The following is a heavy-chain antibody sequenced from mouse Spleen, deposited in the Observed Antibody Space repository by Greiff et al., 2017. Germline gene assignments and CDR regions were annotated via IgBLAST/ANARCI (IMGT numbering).Heavy chain of an antibody. V-gene: IGHV1-75*01. CDR3: AREGFITTVVAPFDY. J-gene: IGHJ2*01. Sequence: VQLQQSGPELVKPGASVKISCKASGYTFTDYYINWVKQRPGQGLEWIGWIFPGSGSTYYNEKFKGKATLTVDKSSSTAYMLLSSLTSEDSAVYFCAREGFITTVVAPFDYWGQGTTLTVSS. D-gene: IGHD1-1*01. CDR1: GYTFTDYY. CDR2: IFPGSGST.